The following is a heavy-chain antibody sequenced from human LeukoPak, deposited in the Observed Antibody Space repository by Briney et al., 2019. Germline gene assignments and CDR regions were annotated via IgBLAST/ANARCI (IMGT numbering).Heavy chain of an antibody. CDR2: IGSDNKP. CDR1: GFTFSAYA. V-gene: IGHV3-23*01. D-gene: IGHD3-10*02. CDR3: ARDLHYYVGMDV. J-gene: IGHJ6*02. Sequence: GEPLRLSCEASGFTFSAYAMTWVRQAPGKGLEWVSSIGSDNKPHYSESVKGRFAISRDNSKNTLFLQLNSLRAEDTAPYYCARDLHYYVGMDVWGQGTTVTVSS.